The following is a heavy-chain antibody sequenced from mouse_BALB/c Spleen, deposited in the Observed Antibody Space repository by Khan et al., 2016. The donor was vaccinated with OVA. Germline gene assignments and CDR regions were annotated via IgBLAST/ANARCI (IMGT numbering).Heavy chain of an antibody. D-gene: IGHD2-14*01. Sequence: QVRLQQSGAELARPGASVKMSCKASGYTFTSYTIHWIKKRPGQGLEWIGYINPSNGYTNYNQKFKDKATLTTDKSSTTAYLQLSSLTSDDSAVYNSVRDGAYHRNDGWFAYLGQGTLVTVSA. V-gene: IGHV1-4*01. J-gene: IGHJ3*01. CDR2: INPSNGYT. CDR3: VRDGAYHRNDGWFAY. CDR1: GYTFTSYT.